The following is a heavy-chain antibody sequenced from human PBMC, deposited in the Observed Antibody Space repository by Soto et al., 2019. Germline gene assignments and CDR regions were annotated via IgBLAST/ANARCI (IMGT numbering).Heavy chain of an antibody. CDR1: GGTFSSYA. Sequence: ASVKVSCKASGGTFSSYAISWVRQAPGQGLEWMGGIIPIFGTANYAQKFQGRVTITADESTSTAYMELSSLRSEDTAVYYCASMAARPGGWWFDPWGQGTRVTVS. V-gene: IGHV1-69*13. J-gene: IGHJ5*02. D-gene: IGHD6-6*01. CDR3: ASMAARPGGWWFDP. CDR2: IIPIFGTA.